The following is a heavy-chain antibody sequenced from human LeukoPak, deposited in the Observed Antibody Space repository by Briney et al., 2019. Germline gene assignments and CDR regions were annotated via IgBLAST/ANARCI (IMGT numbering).Heavy chain of an antibody. CDR3: ARHRISEGRYFDWLGAGYYYMDV. CDR2: IYYSGST. V-gene: IGHV4-39*01. Sequence: SETLSLTCTVSGGSISSYYWGWIRQPPGKGLEWIGSIYYSGSTYYNPSLKSRVTISVDTSKNQFSLKLSSVTAADTAVYYCARHRISEGRYFDWLGAGYYYMDVWGKGTTVTVSS. D-gene: IGHD3-9*01. J-gene: IGHJ6*03. CDR1: GGSISSYY.